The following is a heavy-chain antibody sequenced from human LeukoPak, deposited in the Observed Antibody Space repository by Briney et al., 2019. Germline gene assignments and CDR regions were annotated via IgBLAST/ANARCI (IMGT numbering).Heavy chain of an antibody. V-gene: IGHV4-59*01. D-gene: IGHD5-18*01. CDR3: ARTTEGGYTHGYFYYYYMDV. CDR1: GGSISSYY. J-gene: IGHJ6*03. CDR2: IYYSGST. Sequence: SETLSLTCTVSGGSISSYYWSWIRQPPGKGLEWIGYIYYSGSTNYNPSLKSRVTISVDTSKNQFSLKLTSVTAADTAVYYCARTTEGGYTHGYFYYYYMDVWGKGTTVTISS.